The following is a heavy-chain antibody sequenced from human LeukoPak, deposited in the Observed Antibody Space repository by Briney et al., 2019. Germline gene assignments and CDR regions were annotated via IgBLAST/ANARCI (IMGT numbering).Heavy chain of an antibody. CDR1: GFIFSSYA. Sequence: GGSLRLSCAASGFIFSSYAMSWVRQAPGKGLEWVSYISSSSSTIYYADSVKGRFTISRDNAKNSLYLQMNSLRAEDTAVYYCARDLNWSITPWGIYYFDYWGQGTLVTVSS. D-gene: IGHD1-1*01. V-gene: IGHV3-48*01. J-gene: IGHJ4*02. CDR2: ISSSSSTI. CDR3: ARDLNWSITPWGIYYFDY.